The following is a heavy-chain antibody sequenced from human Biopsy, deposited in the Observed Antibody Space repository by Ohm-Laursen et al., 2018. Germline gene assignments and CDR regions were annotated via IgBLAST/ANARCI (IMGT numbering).Heavy chain of an antibody. V-gene: IGHV3-23*01. J-gene: IGHJ4*02. CDR3: ARSRGWYDY. Sequence: SLRLSCAASGFNFSIYGMVWVRQAPGSGLEWVSAIIGSGDKTYYADSVEGRFTISRDNSENTLLLHLNSMRAEDTAIYYCARSRGWYDYWGQGTLVTVSS. CDR2: IIGSGDKT. CDR1: GFNFSIYG. D-gene: IGHD6-19*01.